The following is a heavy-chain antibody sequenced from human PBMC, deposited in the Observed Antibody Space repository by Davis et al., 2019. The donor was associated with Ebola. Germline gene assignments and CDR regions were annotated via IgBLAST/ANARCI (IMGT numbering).Heavy chain of an antibody. CDR3: AREVPYRTNGVCFSDAFDI. J-gene: IGHJ3*02. CDR2: INHSGST. Sequence: PSETLSLPCAVYGGSFSGYYWSWIRQPPGKGLEWIGEINHSGSTNYNPSLKSRVTISVDTSKNQFSLKLSSVTAADTAVYYCAREVPYRTNGVCFSDAFDIWGQGTMVTVSS. V-gene: IGHV4-34*01. CDR1: GGSFSGYY. D-gene: IGHD2-8*01.